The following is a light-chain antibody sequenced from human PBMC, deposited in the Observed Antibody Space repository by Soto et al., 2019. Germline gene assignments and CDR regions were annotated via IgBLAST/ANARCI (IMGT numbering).Light chain of an antibody. V-gene: IGKV3-15*01. CDR1: QTIDNT. Sequence: EILMTQSPATLSLSPGDRATLSCRASQTIDNTLAWYQRKPGQAPRLLIYDASTRATGVPARFSGSGSGTDFTLTISSLQSEDFAVYYCQHYNYWPYTFGQGTKVDIK. CDR2: DAS. CDR3: QHYNYWPYT. J-gene: IGKJ2*01.